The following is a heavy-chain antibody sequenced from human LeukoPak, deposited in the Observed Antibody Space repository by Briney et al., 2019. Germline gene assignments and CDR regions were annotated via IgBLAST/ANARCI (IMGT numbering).Heavy chain of an antibody. Sequence: SQTLSLTCTVSGGSISSGDYYWSWIRQPPGKGLEWIGYIHYSGSTYYNPSLKSRVTISVDTSKNQFSLKLSSVTAADTAVYYCAREGTYYDFWSGYSEYYFDYWGQGTLVTVSS. CDR3: AREGTYYDFWSGYSEYYFDY. CDR1: GGSISSGDYY. V-gene: IGHV4-30-4*08. J-gene: IGHJ4*02. D-gene: IGHD3-3*01. CDR2: IHYSGST.